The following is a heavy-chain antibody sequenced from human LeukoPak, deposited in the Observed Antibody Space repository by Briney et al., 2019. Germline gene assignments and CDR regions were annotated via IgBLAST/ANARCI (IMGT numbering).Heavy chain of an antibody. CDR2: ISGSGGST. CDR1: GFTFSSYA. J-gene: IGHJ5*02. CDR3: ATDGREGGNWFDP. Sequence: GGSLRLSCAASGFTFSSYAMSWVRQAPGKGLECVSAISGSGGSTYYADSMKGRFTISRDNSKNTLYLQMNSLRAEDTAVYYCATDGREGGNWFDPWGQGTLVTVSS. D-gene: IGHD2-8*01. V-gene: IGHV3-23*01.